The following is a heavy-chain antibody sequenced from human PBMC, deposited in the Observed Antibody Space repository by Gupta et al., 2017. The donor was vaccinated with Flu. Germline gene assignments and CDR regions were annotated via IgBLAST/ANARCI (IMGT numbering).Heavy chain of an antibody. D-gene: IGHD2-2*01. CDR2: IIPIFGTA. J-gene: IGHJ6*02. V-gene: IGHV1-69*01. Sequence: QVQLVQSGAEVKKPGSSVKVSCKASGGTFSSYAISWVRQAPGQGLEWMGGIIPIFGTANYAQKFQGRVTITADESTSTAYMELSSLRSEDTAVYYCARWVVVPAASITLYYYYGMDVWGQGTTVTVSS. CDR1: GGTFSSYA. CDR3: ARWVVVPAASITLYYYYGMDV.